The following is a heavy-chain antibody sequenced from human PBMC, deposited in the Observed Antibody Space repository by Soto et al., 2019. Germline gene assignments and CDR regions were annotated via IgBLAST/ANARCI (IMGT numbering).Heavy chain of an antibody. D-gene: IGHD1-1*01. Sequence: SVKVSCKASGGTFSSYAISWVRQAPGQGLEWMGGIIPIFGTANYAQKFQGRVTITADESTSTAYMELSSLRSEDTAVYYCAREGGAWNYYYGMDVWGQGTTVTVSS. V-gene: IGHV1-69*13. CDR3: AREGGAWNYYYGMDV. CDR1: GGTFSSYA. CDR2: IIPIFGTA. J-gene: IGHJ6*02.